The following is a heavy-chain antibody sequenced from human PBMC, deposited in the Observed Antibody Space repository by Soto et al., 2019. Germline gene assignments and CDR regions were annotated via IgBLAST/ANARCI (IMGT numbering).Heavy chain of an antibody. Sequence: GERLRLNCETSGFTLSRSSMNWVRQAPGKGLEWVSYISSSSSTIYYADSVKGRFTISRDNAKNSLYLQMNSLRAEDTAVYYCAREYDILNWFDPWGQGT. V-gene: IGHV3-48*01. D-gene: IGHD3-9*01. CDR1: GFTLSRSS. J-gene: IGHJ5*02. CDR2: ISSSSSTI. CDR3: AREYDILNWFDP.